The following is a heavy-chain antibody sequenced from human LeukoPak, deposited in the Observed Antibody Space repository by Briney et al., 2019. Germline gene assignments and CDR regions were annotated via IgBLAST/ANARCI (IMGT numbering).Heavy chain of an antibody. D-gene: IGHD6-6*01. V-gene: IGHV3-23*01. J-gene: IGHJ4*02. CDR3: AKEYSSSSGGFDY. Sequence: GGSLRLSCAASGFTFSSYGMHWVRQAPGKGLEWVSAISGSGGSTYYADSVKGRFTISRDNSKNTLYLQMNSLRAEDTAVYYCAKEYSSSSGGFDYWGQGTLVTVSS. CDR2: ISGSGGST. CDR1: GFTFSSYG.